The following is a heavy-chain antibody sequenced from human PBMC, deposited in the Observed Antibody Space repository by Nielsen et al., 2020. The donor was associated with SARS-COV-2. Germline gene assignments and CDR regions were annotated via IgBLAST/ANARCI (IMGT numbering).Heavy chain of an antibody. CDR3: AGATQSSGWWGGGYYYYGMDV. D-gene: IGHD6-19*01. Sequence: GESLKISCAASGFTFSSYAMHWVRQAPGKGLEWVAVISYDGSNKYYADSVKGRFTISRDNSKNTLYLQMNSLRAEDTAVYYCAGATQSSGWWGGGYYYYGMDVWGQGTTVTVSS. J-gene: IGHJ6*02. V-gene: IGHV3-30*04. CDR2: ISYDGSNK. CDR1: GFTFSSYA.